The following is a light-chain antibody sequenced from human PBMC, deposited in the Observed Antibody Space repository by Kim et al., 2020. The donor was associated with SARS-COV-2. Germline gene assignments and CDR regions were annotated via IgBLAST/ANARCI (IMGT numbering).Light chain of an antibody. Sequence: LSPGERATLSCRASQSVSNSYVAWYKQRPGQAPRLLIYGASSRAIGVPDRFSGGGSGTDFTLTISSLEPEDFAVYHCQQYGDSPYTFGQGTKLEI. CDR2: GAS. J-gene: IGKJ2*01. CDR1: QSVSNSY. V-gene: IGKV3-20*01. CDR3: QQYGDSPYT.